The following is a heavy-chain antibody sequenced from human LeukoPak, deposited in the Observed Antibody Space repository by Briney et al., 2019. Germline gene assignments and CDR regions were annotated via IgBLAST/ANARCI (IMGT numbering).Heavy chain of an antibody. Sequence: GGSLRLSCAASGFTFSFYWMSWVRQAPGKGLEWVANIKKDGSEKYYVDSVKGRFTISRDNAKNSLYLQMNSLRAEDTAVFYCARDRGGAYDFWSGYYTGYFDYWGQGTLVTVSS. J-gene: IGHJ4*02. CDR2: IKKDGSEK. V-gene: IGHV3-7*01. CDR1: GFTFSFYW. D-gene: IGHD3-3*01. CDR3: ARDRGGAYDFWSGYYTGYFDY.